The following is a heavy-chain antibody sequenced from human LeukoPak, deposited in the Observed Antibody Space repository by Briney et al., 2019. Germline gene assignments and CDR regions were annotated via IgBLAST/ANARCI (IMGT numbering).Heavy chain of an antibody. Sequence: SETLSLTCAVYGGSFSGYYWSWIRQPPGKGLEWIGEINHSGSTNYNPSLKSRVTISVDTSKNQFSLKLSSVTAADTAVYYCAREAIFGVVIRRVWFDPWGQGTLVTVSS. CDR1: GGSFSGYY. V-gene: IGHV4-34*01. J-gene: IGHJ5*02. D-gene: IGHD3-3*01. CDR3: AREAIFGVVIRRVWFDP. CDR2: INHSGST.